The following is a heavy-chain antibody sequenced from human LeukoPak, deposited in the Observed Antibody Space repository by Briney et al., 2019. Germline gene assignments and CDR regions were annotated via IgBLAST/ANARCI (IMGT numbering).Heavy chain of an antibody. CDR3: AREPRPKVEWPSEMDV. CDR1: GGSISSYY. J-gene: IGHJ6*02. V-gene: IGHV4-59*01. D-gene: IGHD3-3*01. CDR2: IYYSGST. Sequence: PSETPSLTCTVSGGSISSYYWSWIRQPPGKGLEWIGYIYYSGSTNYNPSLKSRVTISVDTSKNQFSLKLSSVTAADTAVYYCAREPRPKVEWPSEMDVWGQGTTVTVSS.